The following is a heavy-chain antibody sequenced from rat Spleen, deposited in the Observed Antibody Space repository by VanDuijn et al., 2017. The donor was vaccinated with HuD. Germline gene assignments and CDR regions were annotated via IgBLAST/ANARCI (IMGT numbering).Heavy chain of an antibody. CDR2: ISPDGGST. CDR1: GFTFSNYG. V-gene: IGHV5-19*01. CDR3: TTRTMGTLGDY. J-gene: IGHJ2*01. D-gene: IGHD1-7*01. Sequence: EVQLVESGGGLVQPGRSLKLSCAASGFTFSNYGMHWIRQAPGEGLEWLSSISPDGGSTYYPDSMKGRFTISRDNAKSTLYLQMDSLRSEDTATYYCTTRTMGTLGDYWGQGVMVTVSS.